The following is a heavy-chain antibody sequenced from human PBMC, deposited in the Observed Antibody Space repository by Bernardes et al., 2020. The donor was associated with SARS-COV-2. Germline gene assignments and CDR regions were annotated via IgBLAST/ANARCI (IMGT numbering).Heavy chain of an antibody. CDR2: IYWDDDK. CDR1: GFSLASGGVG. J-gene: IGHJ4*02. CDR3: AHSNINMNRGSILGGGA. Sequence: SGPTLVKPTQTLTLTCTFSGFSLASGGVGVAWIRQPPGKALEWLALIYWDDDKRYNSSLKSRLDVAKDTSKNQVVLTMTNMDPADTATYYCAHSNINMNRGSILGGGAWGQGILVTVSS. D-gene: IGHD3-10*01. V-gene: IGHV2-5*02.